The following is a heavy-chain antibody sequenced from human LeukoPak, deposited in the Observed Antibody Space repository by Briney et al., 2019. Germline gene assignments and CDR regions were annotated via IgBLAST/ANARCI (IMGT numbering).Heavy chain of an antibody. V-gene: IGHV3-53*01. CDR1: GFTVGSNY. J-gene: IGHJ3*02. D-gene: IGHD3-22*01. CDR2: IYSGGST. CDR3: ARSYDSSGYTPEFAFDI. Sequence: GGSLRLSCAASGFTVGSNYMSWVRQAPGKGLEWVSVIYSGGSTYYADSVKGRFTISRDNSKNTLYLQMNSLRAEDTAVYYCARSYDSSGYTPEFAFDIWGQGTMVTVSS.